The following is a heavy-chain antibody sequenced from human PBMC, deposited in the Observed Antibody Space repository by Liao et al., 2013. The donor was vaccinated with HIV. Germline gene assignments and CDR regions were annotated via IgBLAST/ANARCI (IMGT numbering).Heavy chain of an antibody. V-gene: IGHV4-38-2*02. CDR1: GSSVGSGFY. J-gene: IGHJ5*02. Sequence: QVQLQQWGAGLLKPSETLSLTCAVSGSSVGSGFYWGWIRQAPGKGLEWIGSIYYGGTYYNPSLKSRVTVSLDTSKRQFSLQLTSVTAADTAVYYCARDRAYHYDSSGYYNPGWFDPWGQGMLVTVSS. CDR2: IYYGGT. D-gene: IGHD3-22*01. CDR3: ARDRAYHYDSSGYYNPGWFDP.